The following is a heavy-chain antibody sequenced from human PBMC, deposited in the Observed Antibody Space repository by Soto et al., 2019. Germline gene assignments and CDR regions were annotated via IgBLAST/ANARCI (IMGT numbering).Heavy chain of an antibody. CDR1: GDSFTGFW. CDR2: IFVGDSDT. CDR3: ARLPSYGCPDS. V-gene: IGHV5-51*01. D-gene: IGHD3-10*01. J-gene: IGHJ5*01. Sequence: PGESLKISCKVSGDSFTGFWIAWARQMPGKGLEWMGIIFVGDSDTRYSPSFKGQVTISADKSIDTAYLEWSSLKASDSAMYYCARLPSYGCPDSWGQGTLVTVSS.